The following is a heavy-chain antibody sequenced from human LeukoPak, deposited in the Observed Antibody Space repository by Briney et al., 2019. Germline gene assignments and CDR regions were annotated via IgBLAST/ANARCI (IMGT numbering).Heavy chain of an antibody. D-gene: IGHD2-21*02. V-gene: IGHV4-34*01. Sequence: SETLSLTCAVYGGSFSGYYWSWIRQPPGKGLEWIGYIYHSGSTYYNPSLKSRVTISVDRSKNQFSLKLSSVTAADTAVYYCARGAGCGGDCYSGNNWFDPWGQGTLITVSS. CDR2: IYHSGST. CDR1: GGSFSGYY. J-gene: IGHJ5*02. CDR3: ARGAGCGGDCYSGNNWFDP.